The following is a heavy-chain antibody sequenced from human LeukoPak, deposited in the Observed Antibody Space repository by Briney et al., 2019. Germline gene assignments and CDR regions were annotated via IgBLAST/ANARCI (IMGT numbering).Heavy chain of an antibody. CDR3: ARGSLLVVKTLDY. J-gene: IGHJ4*02. CDR1: GFTFSSYA. CDR2: INWNGGSA. D-gene: IGHD2-15*01. V-gene: IGHV3-20*04. Sequence: PGGSLRLSCAASGFTFSSYAMSWVRQAPGKGLEWVSGINWNGGSAGYADSVKGRFTISRDNAKNSLYLQMNSLRAEDTALYYCARGSLLVVKTLDYWGQGTLVTVSS.